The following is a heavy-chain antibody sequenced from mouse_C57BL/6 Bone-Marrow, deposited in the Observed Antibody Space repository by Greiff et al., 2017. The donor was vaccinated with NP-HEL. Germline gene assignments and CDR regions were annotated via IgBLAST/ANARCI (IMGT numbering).Heavy chain of an antibody. J-gene: IGHJ1*03. CDR3: ARALLRQYFDV. V-gene: IGHV1-59*01. D-gene: IGHD1-2*01. Sequence: QVQLQQPGAELVRPGTSVKLSCKASGYTFTSYWMHWVKQRPGQGLEWIGVIDPSDSYTNYNQKFKGKATLTVDTSSSTAYMQLSSLTFEDSAVYDCARALLRQYFDVWGTGTTVTVSS. CDR2: IDPSDSYT. CDR1: GYTFTSYW.